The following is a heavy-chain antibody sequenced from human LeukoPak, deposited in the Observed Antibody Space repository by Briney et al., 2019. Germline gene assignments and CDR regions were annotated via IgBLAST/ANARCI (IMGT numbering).Heavy chain of an antibody. D-gene: IGHD2-21*01. Sequence: SVKVSCKASGGTFSSYAISWVRQAPGQGLEWMGGIITIFGAANYAQKFQGRVTITTDESTRTAYMKLSSMRADDTAVDYSARETRRIQWGQGTLVTVSS. J-gene: IGHJ4*02. CDR1: GGTFSSYA. CDR2: IITIFGAA. CDR3: ARETRRIQ. V-gene: IGHV1-69*05.